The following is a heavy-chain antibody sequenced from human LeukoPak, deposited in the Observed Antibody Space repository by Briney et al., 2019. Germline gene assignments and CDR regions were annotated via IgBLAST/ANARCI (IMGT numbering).Heavy chain of an antibody. CDR3: AKGLYSGYDYYFDY. V-gene: IGHV3-23*01. CDR1: GFTFSSNG. J-gene: IGHJ4*02. D-gene: IGHD5-12*01. CDR2: ISVSGGST. Sequence: PGGSLRLSCAASGFTFSSNGMNWVRQAPGKGLEWVSTISVSGGSTYYADSVKGRFTISRDNSKNTLYLQMDSLRAEDTAIYYCAKGLYSGYDYYFDYWGQGTLVTVSS.